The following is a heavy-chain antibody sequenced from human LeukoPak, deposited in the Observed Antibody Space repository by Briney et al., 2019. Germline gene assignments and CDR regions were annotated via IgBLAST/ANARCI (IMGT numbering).Heavy chain of an antibody. CDR3: ARVRNPGYCSTARCYVGY. V-gene: IGHV3-11*04. CDR1: GLTFSGYY. Sequence: GGSLRLSCAASGLTFSGYYMTWIRQAPGKGLEWVSYISSSSDTIYYADSVKGRFTTSRDNADNSVYLQMNSLRAEDTALYYCARVRNPGYCSTARCYVGYWGQGTLVAVPS. D-gene: IGHD2-2*01. J-gene: IGHJ4*02. CDR2: ISSSSDTI.